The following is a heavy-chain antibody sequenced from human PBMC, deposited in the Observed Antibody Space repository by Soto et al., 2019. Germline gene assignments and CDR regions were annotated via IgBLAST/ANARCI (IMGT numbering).Heavy chain of an antibody. V-gene: IGHV1-46*01. CDR1: GYIFTAYS. CDR2: VSPSGGSA. CDR3: AREENCRGGTCYSEYFHH. Sequence: QVQLVQSGAEVKKPGASVKVSCKTSGYIFTAYSMHWVRQAPGQGLEWMGVVSPSGGSAHYAQSFEGRVTLTRDTSTSTFYMELSSLRSEDTAVYYCAREENCRGGTCYSEYFHHWGQGTLVTDSS. D-gene: IGHD2-15*01. J-gene: IGHJ1*01.